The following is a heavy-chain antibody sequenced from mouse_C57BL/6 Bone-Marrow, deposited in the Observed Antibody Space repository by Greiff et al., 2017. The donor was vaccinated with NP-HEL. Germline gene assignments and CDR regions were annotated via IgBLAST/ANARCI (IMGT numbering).Heavy chain of an antibody. CDR1: GFTFSSYA. CDR3: ARGGGLLPFAY. J-gene: IGHJ3*01. D-gene: IGHD2-3*01. CDR2: ISDGGSYT. Sequence: DVMLVESGGGLVKPGGSLKLSCAASGFTFSSYAMSWVRQTPEKRLEWVATISDGGSYTYYPDNVKGRFTISRDNAKNNLYLQMSHLKSEDTAMYYCARGGGLLPFAYWGQGTLVTVSA. V-gene: IGHV5-4*03.